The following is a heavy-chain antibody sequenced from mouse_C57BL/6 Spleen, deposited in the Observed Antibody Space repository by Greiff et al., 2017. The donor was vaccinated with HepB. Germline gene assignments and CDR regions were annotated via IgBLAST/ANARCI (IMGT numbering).Heavy chain of an antibody. CDR3: TRTTVDYFDY. CDR1: GFNIKDDY. CDR2: IDPENGDT. Sequence: EVQLQQSGAELVRPGASVKLSCTASGFNIKDDYMHWVKQRPEQGLEWIGWIDPENGDTEYASNFQGKATITADTSSNTAYLQLSSLTSEDTAVYYCTRTTVDYFDYWGQGTTLTVSS. V-gene: IGHV14-4*01. D-gene: IGHD1-1*01. J-gene: IGHJ2*01.